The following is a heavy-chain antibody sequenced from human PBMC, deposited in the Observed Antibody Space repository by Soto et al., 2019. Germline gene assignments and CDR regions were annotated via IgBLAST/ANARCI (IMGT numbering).Heavy chain of an antibody. D-gene: IGHD3-9*01. CDR1: GYTLTELS. Sequence: GASVKVSCKVSGYTLTELSMHWVRQAPGKGLEWMGGFDPEDGEAIYAQKFQGRVTMTEDTSTDTAYMELSSLRSEDTAVYYCATSSVLTGYQXRLDYYYYGMXVWGQGTTVXVSS. CDR2: FDPEDGEA. J-gene: IGHJ6*02. CDR3: ATSSVLTGYQXRLDYYYYGMXV. V-gene: IGHV1-24*01.